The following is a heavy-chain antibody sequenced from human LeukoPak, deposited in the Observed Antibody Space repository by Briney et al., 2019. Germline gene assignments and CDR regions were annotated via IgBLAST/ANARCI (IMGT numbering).Heavy chain of an antibody. J-gene: IGHJ4*02. CDR2: ISSNGGST. CDR3: VKRTVDSSSWFGYYFDY. CDR1: GFTFSSYA. V-gene: IGHV3-64D*06. Sequence: GGSLRLSCSASGFTFSSYAMHWVRQAPGKGLEYVSAISSNGGSTYYADSVKGRFTISRDNSKNTLYLQMSSLRAEDTAVYCCVKRTVDSSSWFGYYFDYWGQGTLVTVSS. D-gene: IGHD6-13*01.